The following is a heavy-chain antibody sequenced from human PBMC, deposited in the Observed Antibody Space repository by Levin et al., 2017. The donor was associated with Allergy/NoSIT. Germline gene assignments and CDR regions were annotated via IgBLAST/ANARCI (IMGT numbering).Heavy chain of an antibody. V-gene: IGHV3-48*03. J-gene: IGHJ4*02. CDR2: ISSSGSTI. CDR1: GFTFSSYE. D-gene: IGHD3-3*01. Sequence: HAGGSLRLSCAASGFTFSSYEMNWVRQAPGKGLEWVSYISSSGSTIYYADPVKGRFTISRDNAKNSLYLQMNSLRAEDTAVYYCARQLGNFWSGYNYFDYWGQGTLVTVSS. CDR3: ARQLGNFWSGYNYFDY.